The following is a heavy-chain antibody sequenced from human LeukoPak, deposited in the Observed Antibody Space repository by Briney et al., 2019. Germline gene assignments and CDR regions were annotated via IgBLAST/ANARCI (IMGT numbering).Heavy chain of an antibody. CDR1: GGSITTYY. J-gene: IGHJ3*02. Sequence: SETLSLTCTVSGGSITTYYWGWVRQPPGKGLEWIGYSSNNGSTKYNPSLKSRVTISVDTSMNQFSLRLKSMTAADTAVYYCARRGPGGRAFDIWGQGTMVPVSS. V-gene: IGHV4-59*08. CDR3: ARRGPGGRAFDI. D-gene: IGHD3-10*01. CDR2: SSNNGST.